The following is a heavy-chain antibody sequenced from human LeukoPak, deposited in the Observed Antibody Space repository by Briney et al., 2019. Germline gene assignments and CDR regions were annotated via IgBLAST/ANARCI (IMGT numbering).Heavy chain of an antibody. V-gene: IGHV1-69*06. CDR3: ARGHLLGYMDV. CDR2: IIPIFGTA. J-gene: IGHJ6*03. CDR1: GGTFSSYA. Sequence: SVKVSCKASGGTFSSYAISWVRQAPGQGLEWMGRIIPIFGTANYAQKFQGRVTITADKSTSTAFMELSSLRSEDTAVYYCARGHLLGYMDVWGKGTTVTVSS.